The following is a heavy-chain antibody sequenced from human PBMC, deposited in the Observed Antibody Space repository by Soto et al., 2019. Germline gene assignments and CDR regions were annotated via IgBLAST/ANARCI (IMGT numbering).Heavy chain of an antibody. CDR2: IKEDGSEE. CDR3: ARDWGAPGRGSALGYYYHFGMDV. J-gene: IGHJ6*02. V-gene: IGHV3-7*05. D-gene: IGHD3-16*01. Sequence: EVQLVESGGGLVQPGGSLRLSCAASGFTFSTYWMNWVRQAPGKGRQWVANIKEDGSEEYYVDSVKGRFTISRDNAKNSLYLDMNSLRGEDTAVYYCARDWGAPGRGSALGYYYHFGMDVWGQGTTVTVPS. CDR1: GFTFSTYW.